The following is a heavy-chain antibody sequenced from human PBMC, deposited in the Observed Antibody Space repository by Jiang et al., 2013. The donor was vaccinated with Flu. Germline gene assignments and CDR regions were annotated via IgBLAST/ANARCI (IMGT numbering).Heavy chain of an antibody. Sequence: QLVESGPGLVKPSETLSLTCTVSGGSLRSYYWNWIRQPPGKGLEWIGYILNGGSTNYNPSLKSRVTISEDTSKNQFSLNLNSVTAADAAVYYCARGESGAYVRHFDLWGRGTLVTVSS. D-gene: IGHD1-26*01. CDR1: GGSLRSYY. CDR3: ARGESGAYVRHFDL. CDR2: ILNGGST. V-gene: IGHV4-59*13. J-gene: IGHJ2*01.